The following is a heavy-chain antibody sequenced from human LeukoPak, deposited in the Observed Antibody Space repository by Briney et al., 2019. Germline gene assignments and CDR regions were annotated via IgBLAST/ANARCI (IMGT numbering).Heavy chain of an antibody. D-gene: IGHD2-15*01. CDR3: AKDLYRVAASTAFDI. Sequence: GGSLRLSCAASGFTFSTYAISWVRQAPGKGLEWVSAISGSGGSTYYADSVKGRFTISRDNSKNTLYLQMNSLRAEDTAVYYCAKDLYRVAASTAFDIWGQGTMVTVSS. CDR2: ISGSGGST. J-gene: IGHJ3*02. CDR1: GFTFSTYA. V-gene: IGHV3-23*01.